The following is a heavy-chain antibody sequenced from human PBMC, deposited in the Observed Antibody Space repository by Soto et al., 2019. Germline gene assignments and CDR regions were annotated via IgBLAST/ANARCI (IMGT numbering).Heavy chain of an antibody. CDR3: ARRDRVAYYYGMAL. CDR2: MNSEGSIR. Sequence: GGPLPLPCAASAFTFRGYWMNWFRKAPGTGPVWVSRMNSEGSIRGYADSVQGRYSISRDNAKTTLNLHKTSLSAVDTAVYYCARRDRVAYYYGMALWCQGPTVTVS. D-gene: IGHD2-21*01. V-gene: IGHV3-74*01. J-gene: IGHJ6*02. CDR1: AFTFRGYW.